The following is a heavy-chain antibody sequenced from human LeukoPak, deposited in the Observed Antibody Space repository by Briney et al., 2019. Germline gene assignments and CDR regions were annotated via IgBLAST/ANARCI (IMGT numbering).Heavy chain of an antibody. CDR2: IRGDGNED. V-gene: IGHV3-7*01. D-gene: IGHD3-10*01. CDR1: GFTFSTYW. J-gene: IGHJ4*02. Sequence: GGSLRLSCAASGFTFSTYWMAWVRQAPGKELQWVANIRGDGNEDHYLDSVRGRFTISRDNAKNSLYLQMNSLTAEDTAVYYCARDVPYNMNQMYFDYWGQGTLVTVSS. CDR3: ARDVPYNMNQMYFDY.